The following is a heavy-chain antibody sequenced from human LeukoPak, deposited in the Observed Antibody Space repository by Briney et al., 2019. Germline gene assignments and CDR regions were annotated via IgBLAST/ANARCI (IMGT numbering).Heavy chain of an antibody. J-gene: IGHJ5*02. D-gene: IGHD2-15*01. CDR2: IKQDESKR. V-gene: IGHV3-7*01. CDR1: GFTFSDHW. Sequence: PGGSLGLSCAASGFTFSDHWMSWVRQAPGKGLEWVANIKQDESKRYYVDSVKGRFTISRDNAKNSLYLQINSLRAEDTAVYYCAREASLYCSGNDCYWAFDRWGQGTLVTVSS. CDR3: AREASLYCSGNDCYWAFDR.